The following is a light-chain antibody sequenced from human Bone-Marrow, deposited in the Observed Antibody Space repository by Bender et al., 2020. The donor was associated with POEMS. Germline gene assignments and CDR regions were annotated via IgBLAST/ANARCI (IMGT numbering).Light chain of an antibody. CDR3: QTWDLSTGV. Sequence: SYELTQPPSVSLSPGQTASITCSGDKLGDKYACWYQQKPGQSPVLVIYQDTKRPSGIPERFSGSNSGNTATLTISGTQAMDEADYYCQTWDLSTGVFGGGTKLTVL. V-gene: IGLV3-1*01. CDR1: KLGDKY. CDR2: QDT. J-gene: IGLJ3*02.